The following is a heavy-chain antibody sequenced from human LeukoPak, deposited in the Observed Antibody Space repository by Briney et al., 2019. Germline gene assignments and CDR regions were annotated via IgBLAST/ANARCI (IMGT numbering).Heavy chain of an antibody. CDR3: ASLLGYCSGGSCLGDV. Sequence: SETLSLTCAVSGDSISSGGYSWGWIRQPPGRGLGWIGYIYHSGSTYYNPSLKSQVTISVDRSKNQFSLKLSSVTAADTAGYYCASLLGYCSGGSCLGDVWGQGTTVTVSS. D-gene: IGHD2-15*01. J-gene: IGHJ6*02. CDR2: IYHSGST. CDR1: GDSISSGGYS. V-gene: IGHV4-30-2*01.